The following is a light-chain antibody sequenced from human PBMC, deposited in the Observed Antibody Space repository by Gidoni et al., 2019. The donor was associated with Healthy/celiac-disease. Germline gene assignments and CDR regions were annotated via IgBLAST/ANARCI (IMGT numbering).Light chain of an antibody. Sequence: DIQMTQSPSSLSASVGDRVTITCRASQSISSYLNWYQQKPGQAPKLLIYAASSLQSGVPSRFSGSGSGTEFTLTISSLQPEDFATYYCQQSYSTLTFGPGTKVDIK. V-gene: IGKV1-39*01. CDR2: AAS. CDR1: QSISSY. J-gene: IGKJ3*01. CDR3: QQSYSTLT.